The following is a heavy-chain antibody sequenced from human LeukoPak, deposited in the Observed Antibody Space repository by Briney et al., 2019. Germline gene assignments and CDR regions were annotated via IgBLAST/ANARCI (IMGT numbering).Heavy chain of an antibody. CDR1: GGSISSSSYY. J-gene: IGHJ4*02. CDR3: ARRGMVRGVIIINYFDY. CDR2: IYYSGST. Sequence: SETLSLTCTVSGGSISSSSYYWGWIRQPPGKGLEWIGSIYYSGSTYYNPSLKSRVTISVVTSKNQFSLKLSSVTAADTAVYYCARRGMVRGVIIINYFDYWGQGTLVTVSS. V-gene: IGHV4-39*01. D-gene: IGHD3-10*01.